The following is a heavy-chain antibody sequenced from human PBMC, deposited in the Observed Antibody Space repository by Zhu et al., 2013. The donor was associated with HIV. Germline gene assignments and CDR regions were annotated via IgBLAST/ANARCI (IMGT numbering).Heavy chain of an antibody. D-gene: IGHD1-26*01. CDR1: GYTLTELS. CDR2: FDPEDGET. V-gene: IGHV1-24*01. Sequence: QVQLVQSGAEVKKPGASVKVSCKVSGYTLTELSMHWVRQAPGKGLEWMGGFDPEDGETIYAQKFQGRVTMTEDTSTDTAYMELSSLRSEDTAVYYCATGVMSGSYRSEYFDYWGQGNPGSPSPQ. J-gene: IGHJ4*02. CDR3: ATGVMSGSYRSEYFDY.